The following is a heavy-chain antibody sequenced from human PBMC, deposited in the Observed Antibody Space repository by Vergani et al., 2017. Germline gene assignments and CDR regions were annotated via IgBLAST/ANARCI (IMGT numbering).Heavy chain of an antibody. CDR1: GFTFSNSA. Sequence: EVHLLESGGGLVQSGGSLRLSCAASGFTFSNSAVSWVRQAPGRGLAWVSIISGPGLSTYYADSVKGRFSISRDNSKNTVFLQMHSLRAEDTAIYYCVKEKIDLGSYFFDSWGHGILVTDSS. V-gene: IGHV3-23*01. CDR2: ISGPGLST. D-gene: IGHD2/OR15-2a*01. J-gene: IGHJ4*01. CDR3: VKEKIDLGSYFFDS.